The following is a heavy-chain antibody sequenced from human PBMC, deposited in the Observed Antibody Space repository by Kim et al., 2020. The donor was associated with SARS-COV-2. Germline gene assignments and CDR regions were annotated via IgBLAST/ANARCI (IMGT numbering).Heavy chain of an antibody. CDR2: ISAYNGNT. CDR3: ARAVRVQGSMGWFDP. J-gene: IGHJ5*02. D-gene: IGHD3-10*01. V-gene: IGHV1-18*01. Sequence: VKVSCKASGYTFTSYGISWVRQAPGQGLEWMGWISAYNGNTNYAQKLQGRVTMTTDTSTSTDYMERRSLRSDDTAVYYFARAVRVQGSMGWFDPWGQGTLVTVSS. CDR1: GYTFTSYG.